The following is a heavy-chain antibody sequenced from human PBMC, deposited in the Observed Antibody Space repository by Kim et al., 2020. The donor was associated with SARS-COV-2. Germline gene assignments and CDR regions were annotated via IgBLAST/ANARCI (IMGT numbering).Heavy chain of an antibody. D-gene: IGHD4-17*01. V-gene: IGHV4-59*13. Sequence: SETLSLTCTVSGGSISSYYWSWIRQPPGKGLEWIGYIYYSGSTNYNPSLKSRVTISVDTSKNQFSLKLSSVTAADTAVYYCARGRENYGDYVYYYYGMDVWGQGTTVTVSS. CDR2: IYYSGST. CDR1: GGSISSYY. CDR3: ARGRENYGDYVYYYYGMDV. J-gene: IGHJ6*02.